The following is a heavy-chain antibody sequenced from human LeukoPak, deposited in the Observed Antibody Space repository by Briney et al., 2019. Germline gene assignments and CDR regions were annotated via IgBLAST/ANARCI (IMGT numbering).Heavy chain of an antibody. J-gene: IGHJ3*02. D-gene: IGHD4-17*01. CDR2: IISSGDHT. Sequence: PGGSLRLSCIASGFIFETYTMSWVRQAPGKGLEWVSSIISSGDHTFYADSVKGRFTISRDNAKNSLYLQMNSLTTEDTALYYCAKKGVTTDAFDIWGQGTMVTVSS. V-gene: IGHV3-23*01. CDR1: GFIFETYT. CDR3: AKKGVTTDAFDI.